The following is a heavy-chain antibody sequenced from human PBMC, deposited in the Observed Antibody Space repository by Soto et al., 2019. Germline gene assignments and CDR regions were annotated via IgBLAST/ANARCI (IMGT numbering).Heavy chain of an antibody. CDR3: ARDQRRIVVVVAATDAFDI. Sequence: ASVKVSCKASGYTSTSYGISWVRQAPGQGLEWMGWISAYNGNTNYAQKIQGRVTMTTDTSTSTAYMELRSLRSDDTAVYYCARDQRRIVVVVAATDAFDIWGQGTMVTVSS. D-gene: IGHD2-15*01. CDR2: ISAYNGNT. CDR1: GYTSTSYG. J-gene: IGHJ3*02. V-gene: IGHV1-18*01.